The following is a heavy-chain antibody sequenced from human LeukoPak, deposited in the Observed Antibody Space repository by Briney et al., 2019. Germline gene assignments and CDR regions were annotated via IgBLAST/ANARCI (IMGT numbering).Heavy chain of an antibody. J-gene: IGHJ4*02. Sequence: PGGSLRLSCAASGFTFSNYGINWVRQAPGKGLEWVSVISYDGSNKYYADSVKGRFTISRDNSKNTLYLQMNSLRAEDTAMYYCAKNSGSTALWGQGTLVTVSS. CDR3: AKNSGSTAL. D-gene: IGHD1-26*01. CDR2: ISYDGSNK. CDR1: GFTFSNYG. V-gene: IGHV3-30*18.